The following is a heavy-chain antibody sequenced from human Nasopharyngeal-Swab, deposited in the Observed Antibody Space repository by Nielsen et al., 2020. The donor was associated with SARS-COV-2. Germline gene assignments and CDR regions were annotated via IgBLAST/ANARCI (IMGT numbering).Heavy chain of an antibody. Sequence: GGSLRLSCAASGFSCSIYAMSWVRQPPGKGLEWVSTISGSATNTYYADSVKGRFTISRDNSKNTLYLQMNSLRAEDTAVYYCARVSFDSSGYYSTGPQKYWGQGTLVTVSS. V-gene: IGHV3-23*01. CDR1: GFSCSIYA. CDR3: ARVSFDSSGYYSTGPQKY. CDR2: ISGSATNT. D-gene: IGHD3-22*01. J-gene: IGHJ4*02.